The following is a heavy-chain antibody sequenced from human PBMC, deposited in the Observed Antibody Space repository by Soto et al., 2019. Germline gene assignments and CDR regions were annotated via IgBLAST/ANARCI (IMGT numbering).Heavy chain of an antibody. V-gene: IGHV3-30*03. D-gene: IGHD1-26*01. CDR3: ARGNLSFDFDS. Sequence: QIQLVESGGDVVQPGKSLRLSCAASGFNFGFFGMHWVRQAPGKGLEWVAFISGDGINTQYVDSVRGRFTLSRDYSRKTMYLQMDSLIDEDTALYYCARGNLSFDFDSWGLGTLVTVSS. CDR2: ISGDGINT. CDR1: GFNFGFFG. J-gene: IGHJ4*02.